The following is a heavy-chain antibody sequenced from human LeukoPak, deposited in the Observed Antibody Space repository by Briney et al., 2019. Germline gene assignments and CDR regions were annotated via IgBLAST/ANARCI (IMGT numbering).Heavy chain of an antibody. V-gene: IGHV1-69*13. CDR1: GGTSSSYA. CDR2: IIPIFGTA. J-gene: IGHJ4*02. CDR3: ARGWEPHLLFY. Sequence: GASVKVSCKASGGTSSSYAISWVRQAPGQGLEWMGGIIPIFGTANYAQKFQGRVTITADESTSTAYMELSSLRSEDTAVYYCARGWEPHLLFYWGQGTLVTVSS. D-gene: IGHD1-26*01.